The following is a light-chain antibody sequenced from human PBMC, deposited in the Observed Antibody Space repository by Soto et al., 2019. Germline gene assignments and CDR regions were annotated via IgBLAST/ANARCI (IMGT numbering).Light chain of an antibody. CDR3: HLYGSSPPYT. Sequence: EVVLTQSPGTLSLSPGERATLACRASQSINNNYLAWYQQRPGQAPRLLIYGSSDRATGIPDRFSGSGSGTDFTLTISRLEPEDFAVYYCHLYGSSPPYTFGQGTKLEI. J-gene: IGKJ2*01. CDR2: GSS. V-gene: IGKV3-20*01. CDR1: QSINNNY.